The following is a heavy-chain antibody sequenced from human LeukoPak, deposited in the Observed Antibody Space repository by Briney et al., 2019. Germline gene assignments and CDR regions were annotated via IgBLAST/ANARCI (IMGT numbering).Heavy chain of an antibody. CDR1: GFTFSSYG. D-gene: IGHD1-26*01. Sequence: GGSLGLSCAASGFTFSSYGMHWVRQAPGKGLEWVAVISYDGSNKYYADSVKGRFTISRDNSKNTLYLQMNSLRAEDTAVYYCAKDRYGREDYWGQGTLVTVSS. J-gene: IGHJ4*02. V-gene: IGHV3-30*18. CDR3: AKDRYGREDY. CDR2: ISYDGSNK.